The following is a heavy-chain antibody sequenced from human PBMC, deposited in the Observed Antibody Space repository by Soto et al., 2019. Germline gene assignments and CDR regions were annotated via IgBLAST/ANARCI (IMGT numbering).Heavy chain of an antibody. D-gene: IGHD1-26*01. V-gene: IGHV1-46*01. Sequence: ASVKVSCKASGYTFTSYYMHWVRQAPGQGLEWMGIINPSGGSTSYAQKFQGRVTMTRDTSTSTVYMELSSLRSEDTAVYYCARELGSPGVKYYYYGMDVWGQGTTVTVSS. CDR3: ARELGSPGVKYYYYGMDV. CDR1: GYTFTSYY. CDR2: INPSGGST. J-gene: IGHJ6*02.